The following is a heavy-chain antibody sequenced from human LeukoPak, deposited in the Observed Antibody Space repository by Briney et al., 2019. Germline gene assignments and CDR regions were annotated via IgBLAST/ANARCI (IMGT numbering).Heavy chain of an antibody. CDR1: GGSISSYY. V-gene: IGHV4-4*07. CDR3: ARRSETYYYGSGSYYKWFDP. D-gene: IGHD3-10*01. Sequence: SETLSLTCTVSGGSISSYYWSWIRQPAGKGLEWIGRIYTSGSTNYNPSLKSRVTMSVDTSKNQFSPKLSSVTAADMAVYYCARRSETYYYGSGSYYKWFDPWGQGTLVTVSS. J-gene: IGHJ5*02. CDR2: IYTSGST.